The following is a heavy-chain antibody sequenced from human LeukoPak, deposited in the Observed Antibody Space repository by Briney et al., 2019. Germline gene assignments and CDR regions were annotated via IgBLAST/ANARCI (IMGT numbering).Heavy chain of an antibody. D-gene: IGHD6-6*01. CDR1: GFTFSSYG. J-gene: IGHJ4*02. V-gene: IGHV3-23*01. Sequence: PGGSLRLSCAASGFTFSSYGMSWVRQAPGKGLEWVSAISGSGGSTYYADSVKGRFTISRDNSKNTLYLQMNSLRAEDTAVYYCARDRDQKLAQSFDYWGQGTLVTVSS. CDR3: ARDRDQKLAQSFDY. CDR2: ISGSGGST.